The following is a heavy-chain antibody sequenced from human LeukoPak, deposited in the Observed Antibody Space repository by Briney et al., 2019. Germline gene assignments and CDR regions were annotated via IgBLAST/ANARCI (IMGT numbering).Heavy chain of an antibody. CDR3: ARQTSYSLDI. D-gene: IGHD2-15*01. J-gene: IGHJ3*02. V-gene: IGHV1-46*01. Sequence: ASVKVSCKASGYTFSSYYMHWVRQAPGQGLEWMGIINPSGGSTSYAQKFQGRVTMTRDTSTSTVYMELSSLKASDTAMYYCARQTSYSLDIWGQGTMVTVSS. CDR1: GYTFSSYY. CDR2: INPSGGST.